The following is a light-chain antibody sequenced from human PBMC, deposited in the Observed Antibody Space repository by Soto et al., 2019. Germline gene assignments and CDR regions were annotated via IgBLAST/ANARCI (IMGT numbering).Light chain of an antibody. CDR2: AAS. CDR1: QSISNY. J-gene: IGKJ1*01. CDR3: QQSYSTPWT. Sequence: DIQMTQSPSSLSASVGDRVTITCRASQSISNYLNWYQQNPGKAPKVLIYAASSLQSGVPSRFSGSGSGTDFTLTISSLQPEDFATYYCQQSYSTPWTFGQGTQ. V-gene: IGKV1-39*01.